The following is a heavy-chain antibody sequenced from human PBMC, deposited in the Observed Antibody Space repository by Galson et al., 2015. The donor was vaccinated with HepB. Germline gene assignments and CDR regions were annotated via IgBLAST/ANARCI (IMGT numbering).Heavy chain of an antibody. CDR3: ARGLSVVVPAAIERGWFDP. D-gene: IGHD2-2*02. J-gene: IGHJ5*02. CDR2: MNPNSGNT. Sequence: SVKVSCNASGYTFTSYDINWVRQATGQGLEWMGWMNPNSGNTGYAQKFQGRVTMTRNTSISTAYMELSSLRSEDTAVYNCARGLSVVVPAAIERGWFDPWGQGTLVTVSS. CDR1: GYTFTSYD. V-gene: IGHV1-8*01.